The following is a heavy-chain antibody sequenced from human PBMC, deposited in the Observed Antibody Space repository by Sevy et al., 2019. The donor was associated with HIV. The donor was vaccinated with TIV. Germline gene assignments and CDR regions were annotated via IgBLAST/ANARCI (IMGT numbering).Heavy chain of an antibody. D-gene: IGHD7-27*01. CDR1: GYTFTGHY. V-gene: IGHV1-2*02. Sequence: ASVKVSCKASGYTFTGHYLHWVRQAPGQGLEWMGWIDPISGGTKHAQNFKGRVTMARDTSISTAYMELSSLSFDDTAMYYCVRIRFQTGAFDSWGQGTLVTVSS. CDR2: IDPISGGT. CDR3: VRIRFQTGAFDS. J-gene: IGHJ4*02.